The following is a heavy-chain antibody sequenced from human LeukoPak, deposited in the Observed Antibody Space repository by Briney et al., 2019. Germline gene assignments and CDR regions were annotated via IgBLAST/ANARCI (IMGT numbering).Heavy chain of an antibody. CDR1: GGSFSGYY. D-gene: IGHD6-13*01. J-gene: IGHJ4*02. Sequence: KPSETLSLTCAVYGGSFSGYYWSWIRQPPRKGLEWIGEINHSGSTNYNPSLKSRVTISVDTSKNQFSLKLSSVTAADTAVYYCARGPGIAAAGGGYWGQGTLVTVSS. V-gene: IGHV4-34*01. CDR3: ARGPGIAAAGGGY. CDR2: INHSGST.